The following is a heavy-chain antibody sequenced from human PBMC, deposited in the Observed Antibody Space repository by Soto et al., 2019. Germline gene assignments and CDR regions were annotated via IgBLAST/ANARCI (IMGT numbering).Heavy chain of an antibody. CDR3: ARVRYYYDSSGYLGY. CDR1: GGSFSGYY. J-gene: IGHJ4*02. Sequence: SETLSLTCAVYGGSFSGYYWSWIRQPPGKGLEWIGEINHSGSTNYNPSLKSRVTISVDTSKNQFSLKLSSVTAADTAVYYCARVRYYYDSSGYLGYWGQGTLVTVSS. D-gene: IGHD3-22*01. CDR2: INHSGST. V-gene: IGHV4-34*01.